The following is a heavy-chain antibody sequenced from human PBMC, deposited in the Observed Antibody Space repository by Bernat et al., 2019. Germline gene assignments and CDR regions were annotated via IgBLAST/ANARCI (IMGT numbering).Heavy chain of an antibody. CDR3: AKDRSHRDDFAY. CDR2: ISASGCTT. CDR1: GFTFNNYA. V-gene: IGHV3-23*01. J-gene: IGHJ4*02. Sequence: EVQLLESGGGLVQPGGSLRLSCAASGFTFNNYAMSWVRQAPGKGLEWVSAISASGCTTYYADSVKGRFTISRDNSKNLLYMQMNNLRAEDTAVYYCAKDRSHRDDFAYWGQGTLLTVSS.